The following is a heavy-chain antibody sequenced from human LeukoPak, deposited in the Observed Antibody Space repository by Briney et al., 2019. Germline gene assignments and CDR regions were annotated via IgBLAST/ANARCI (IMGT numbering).Heavy chain of an antibody. Sequence: PGGSLRLSCAASGFTFSNNWMNGVRQGPGKGPEWVANINRDGSETNYADSAKGRFTISRDNARNSLYLQMNSLTAHDTAVYFCARALGYCTRSSCYTVLDSWGQGTQVTVSS. CDR1: GFTFSNNW. V-gene: IGHV3-7*01. CDR2: INRDGSET. J-gene: IGHJ5*02. D-gene: IGHD2-2*02. CDR3: ARALGYCTRSSCYTVLDS.